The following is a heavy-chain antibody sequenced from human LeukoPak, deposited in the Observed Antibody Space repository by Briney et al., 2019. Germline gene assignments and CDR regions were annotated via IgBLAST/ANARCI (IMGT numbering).Heavy chain of an antibody. CDR3: ARDHCSSTSCYLLQH. V-gene: IGHV3-33*01. J-gene: IGHJ1*01. CDR2: IWCDGSNK. CDR1: GFTFSSYG. Sequence: GGSLRLSCAASGFTFSSYGMHWVRQAPGKGLEWVAVIWCDGSNKYYADSVKGRFTISRDNSKNTLYLQMNSLRAEDTAVYYCARDHCSSTSCYLLQHWGQGTLVTVSS. D-gene: IGHD2-2*01.